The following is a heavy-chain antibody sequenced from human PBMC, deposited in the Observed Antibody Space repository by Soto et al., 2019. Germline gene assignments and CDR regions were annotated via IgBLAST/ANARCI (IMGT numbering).Heavy chain of an antibody. CDR3: ARGNTVTTFGSYYYYYYGMDV. J-gene: IGHJ6*02. V-gene: IGHV4-4*02. Sequence: SETLSLTCAVSSGSISSSNWWSWVRQPPGKGLEWIGEINHSGSTNYNPSLKSRVTISVDTSKNQFSLKLSSVTAADTAVYYCARGNTVTTFGSYYYYYYGMDVWGQGTTVTVSS. CDR1: SGSISSSNW. D-gene: IGHD4-17*01. CDR2: INHSGST.